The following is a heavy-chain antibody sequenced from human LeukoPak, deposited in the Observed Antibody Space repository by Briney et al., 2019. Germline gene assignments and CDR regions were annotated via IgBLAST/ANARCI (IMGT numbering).Heavy chain of an antibody. V-gene: IGHV1-2*04. CDR2: INPNSGGT. J-gene: IGHJ6*02. CDR3: ARDRSGELEYGMDV. CDR1: GYTFTGYY. D-gene: IGHD1-26*01. Sequence: ASVKVSCKASGYTFTGYYMHWVRQAPGQGLEWMGWINPNSGGTNYAQKFQGWVTMTRDTSISTAYMELSRLRSVDTAVYYCARDRSGELEYGMDVWGQGTTVTVSS.